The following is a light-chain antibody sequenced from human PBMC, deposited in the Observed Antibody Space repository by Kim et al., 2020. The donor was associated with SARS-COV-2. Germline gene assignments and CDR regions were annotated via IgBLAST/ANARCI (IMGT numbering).Light chain of an antibody. CDR3: QQRSNWPLIT. CDR2: DAS. CDR1: QSVSSY. Sequence: SPGERATLYCRASQSVSSYLAWYQQKPGQAPRLLIYDASNRATGIPARFSGSGSGTDFTLTISSLEPEDFAVYYCQQRSNWPLITFGQGTRLEIK. J-gene: IGKJ5*01. V-gene: IGKV3-11*01.